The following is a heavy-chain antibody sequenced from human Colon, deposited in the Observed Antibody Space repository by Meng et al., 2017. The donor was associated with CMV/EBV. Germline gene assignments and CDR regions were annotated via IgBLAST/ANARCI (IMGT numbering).Heavy chain of an antibody. CDR2: ISPRGDRT. J-gene: IGHJ4*02. CDR1: GYTFTNYY. Sequence: SCTASGYTFTNYYMHWVRQAPGQGLEWMGRISPRGDRTTYAQNFQGRVTMTRDTSITTDYMELTGLTSEDTAVYYCAKDSRFESFDYWGQGTLVTVSS. CDR3: AKDSRFESFDY. V-gene: IGHV1-46*01.